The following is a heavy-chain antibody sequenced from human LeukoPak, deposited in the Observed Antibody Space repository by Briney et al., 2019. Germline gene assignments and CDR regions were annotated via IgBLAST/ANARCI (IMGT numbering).Heavy chain of an antibody. CDR1: GYTLTELS. J-gene: IGHJ4*02. CDR3: ATGRWELYYFDY. Sequence: ASVKVSCKVSGYTLTELSMHWARQAPGKGLEWMGGFDPEDGETIYAQKFQGRVTMTEDTSTDTAYMELSSLRSEDTAVYYCATGRWELYYFDYWGQGTLVTVSS. V-gene: IGHV1-24*01. D-gene: IGHD1-26*01. CDR2: FDPEDGET.